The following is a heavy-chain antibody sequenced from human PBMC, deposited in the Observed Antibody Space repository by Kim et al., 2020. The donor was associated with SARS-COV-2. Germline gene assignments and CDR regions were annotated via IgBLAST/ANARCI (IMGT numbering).Heavy chain of an antibody. CDR1: GFTFSSYG. J-gene: IGHJ6*02. Sequence: GGSLRLSCAASGFTFSSYGMHWVRQAPGKGLEWVAVISYDGSNKYYADSVKGRFTISRDNSKNTLYLPMNSLRAEDTAVYYCAKDYYDSSGYYYYYGMDVWGQGTTVTVS. CDR2: ISYDGSNK. CDR3: AKDYYDSSGYYYYYGMDV. D-gene: IGHD3-22*01. V-gene: IGHV3-30*18.